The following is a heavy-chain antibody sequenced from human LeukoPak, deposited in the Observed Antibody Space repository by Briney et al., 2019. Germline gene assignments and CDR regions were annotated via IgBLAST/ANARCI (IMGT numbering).Heavy chain of an antibody. CDR3: ASRSSYSYGHSIDY. J-gene: IGHJ4*02. D-gene: IGHD5-18*01. CDR2: IYYSGST. V-gene: IGHV4-31*11. Sequence: PSETLSLTCAVYGGSFSGYYWSWIRQHPGKGLEWIGYIYYSGSTYYNPSLKSRVTISVDTSKNQFSLKLSSVTAADTAVYYCASRSSYSYGHSIDYWGQGTLVTVSS. CDR1: GGSFSGYY.